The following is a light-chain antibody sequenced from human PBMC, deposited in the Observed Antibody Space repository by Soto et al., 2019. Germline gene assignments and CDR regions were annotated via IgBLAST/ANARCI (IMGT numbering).Light chain of an antibody. CDR3: CSYAGSYTWV. CDR2: DVS. V-gene: IGLV2-11*01. J-gene: IGLJ3*02. Sequence: QSALTQPRSVSGSPGQSVTISCTGTSSDVGSYNYDSWYQQYPGEAPKLMIHDVSKRPSGVPDRFSGSKSGNTASLTISGLQAEDEADYYCCSYAGSYTWVFGGGTKLTVL. CDR1: SSDVGSYNY.